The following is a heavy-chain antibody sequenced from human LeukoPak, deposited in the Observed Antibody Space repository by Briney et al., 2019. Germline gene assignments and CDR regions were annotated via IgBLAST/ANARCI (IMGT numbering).Heavy chain of an antibody. D-gene: IGHD3-3*01. CDR2: MNPNSGNT. J-gene: IGHJ6*04. V-gene: IGHV1-8*01. CDR3: ARGLLSRTTYYDFWSGYYVGDV. Sequence: ASVKVSCKASGYTFTSYDINWVRQATGQGLEWMGWMNPNSGNTGYAQKFQGRVTITRNTSISIAYMELSSLRSEDTAVYYCARGLLSRTTYYDFWSGYYVGDVWGKGTTVTVSS. CDR1: GYTFTSYD.